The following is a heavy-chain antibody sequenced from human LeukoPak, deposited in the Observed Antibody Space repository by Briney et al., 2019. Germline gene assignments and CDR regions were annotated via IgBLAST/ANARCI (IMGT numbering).Heavy chain of an antibody. CDR2: TYHSGNT. Sequence: SESLSLTCAVSGYSISSGYYWGWFRQPPGKGLEWIGCTYHSGNTYYNPSLKSRVSISVDTSKNQFSLKLSSVTAADTAVYYCARQGGSSSPYYYYYMDVWGKGTTVTVSS. V-gene: IGHV4-38-2*01. J-gene: IGHJ6*03. CDR3: ARQGGSSSPYYYYYMDV. CDR1: GYSISSGYY. D-gene: IGHD6-13*01.